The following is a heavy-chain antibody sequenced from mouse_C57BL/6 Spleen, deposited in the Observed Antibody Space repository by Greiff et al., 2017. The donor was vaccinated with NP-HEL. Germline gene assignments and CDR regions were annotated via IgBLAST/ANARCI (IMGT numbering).Heavy chain of an antibody. CDR2: IYPGDGDT. J-gene: IGHJ3*01. Sequence: QVQLQQSGAELVKPGASVKISCKASGYAFSSYWMNWVKQRPGKGLEWIGQIYPGDGDTNYNGKFKGKATLTADKSSSTAYMQLSSLTSEDSAVYFCARSGTTVQNWFAYWGQGTLVTVSA. D-gene: IGHD1-1*01. V-gene: IGHV1-80*01. CDR1: GYAFSSYW. CDR3: ARSGTTVQNWFAY.